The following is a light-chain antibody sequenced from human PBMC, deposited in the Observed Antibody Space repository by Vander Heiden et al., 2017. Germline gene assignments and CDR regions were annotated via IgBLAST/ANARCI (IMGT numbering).Light chain of an antibody. J-gene: IGLJ3*02. CDR3: SSYTSSSTAV. CDR1: SSYVGGVNE. Sequence: QSALTQPASVSGSPGKSITISCPGTSSYVGGVNEGSWYQQNPGKAPKLMIYDVSNRPSVVSNRFSGSKSGNTAYLTISGLQAEDEADYYCSSYTSSSTAVFGGGTKLT. V-gene: IGLV2-14*01. CDR2: DVS.